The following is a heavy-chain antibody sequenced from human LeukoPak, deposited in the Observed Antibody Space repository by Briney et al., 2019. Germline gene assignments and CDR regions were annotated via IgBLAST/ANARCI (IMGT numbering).Heavy chain of an antibody. D-gene: IGHD2-2*01. CDR2: ISGSGGST. CDR1: GFTFSSYG. J-gene: IGHJ5*02. Sequence: GGSLRLSCAASGFTFSSYGMSWVRQAPGKGLEWVSAISGSGGSTYYADSVKGRFTISRDNSKNTLYLQMNSLRAEDTAVYYCAKTDCTSTSCFVGWFDPWGQGTLVTVSS. CDR3: AKTDCTSTSCFVGWFDP. V-gene: IGHV3-23*01.